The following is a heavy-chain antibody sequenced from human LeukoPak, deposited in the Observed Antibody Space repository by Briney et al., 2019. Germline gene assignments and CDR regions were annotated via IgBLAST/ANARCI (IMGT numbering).Heavy chain of an antibody. CDR1: GFTVSSNY. V-gene: IGHV3-53*01. Sequence: PGGSLRLSCAASGFTVSSNYMSWVRRAPGKGLEWVSVIYSGGSTYYADSVKGRFTISRDNSKNTLYLQMNSLRAEDTAVYYCARLWFGEYYFDYWGQGTLVTVSS. CDR3: ARLWFGEYYFDY. CDR2: IYSGGST. J-gene: IGHJ4*02. D-gene: IGHD3-10*01.